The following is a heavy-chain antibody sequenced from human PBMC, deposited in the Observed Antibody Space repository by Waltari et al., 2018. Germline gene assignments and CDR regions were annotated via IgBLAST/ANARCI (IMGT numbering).Heavy chain of an antibody. J-gene: IGHJ4*02. CDR3: VTGLTTVTAKDYFDH. Sequence: EVQLVESGGGSVERGGSLGLRCAASGLTVINNWMNWVRQAPGKGLEWVANIKQDGSEKNYVDSVEGRFSISRDNAQNSLYLQMNSLRAEDTAIYYCVTGLTTVTAKDYFDHWGQGALVTVS. D-gene: IGHD4-17*01. CDR2: IKQDGSEK. V-gene: IGHV3-7*01. CDR1: GLTVINNW.